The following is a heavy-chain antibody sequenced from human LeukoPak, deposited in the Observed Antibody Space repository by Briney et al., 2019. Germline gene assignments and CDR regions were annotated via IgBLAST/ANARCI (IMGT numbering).Heavy chain of an antibody. V-gene: IGHV3-30-3*01. J-gene: IGHJ4*02. CDR1: GFTFSSYA. CDR3: ARAMSTDLDH. D-gene: IGHD3-22*01. CDR2: ISYDGSNK. Sequence: GGSLRLSCAASGFTFSSYAMHWVRQAPGKGLEWVAVISYDGSNKYYADSVKGRFTISRDNSKNTLYLQMNSLRAEDTAVYYCARAMSTDLDHWGQGTLVTVSS.